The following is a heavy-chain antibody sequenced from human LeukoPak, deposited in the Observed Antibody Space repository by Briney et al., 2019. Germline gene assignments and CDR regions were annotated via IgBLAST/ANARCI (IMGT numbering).Heavy chain of an antibody. D-gene: IGHD3-22*01. CDR3: ARENSYYDSSGYYYIYYIDV. J-gene: IGHJ6*03. V-gene: IGHV3-53*01. CDR1: EFTVSSNY. CDR2: IYSGGST. Sequence: GGSLRLSCAASEFTVSSNYMSWVRQAPGKGLEWVSVIYSGGSTYYADSVKGRFTISRDNSKNTLYLQMNSLRAEDTAVYYCARENSYYDSSGYYYIYYIDVWGKGTTVTVSS.